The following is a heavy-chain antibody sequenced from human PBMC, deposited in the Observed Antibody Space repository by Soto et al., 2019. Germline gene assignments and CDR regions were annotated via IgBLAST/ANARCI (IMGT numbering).Heavy chain of an antibody. CDR2: INSDGSST. Sequence: PGGSLRLSCAASGFTFSSYWMHWVRQAPGKGLVWVSRINSDGSSTSYADSVKGRFTISRDNAKNTLYLQMNSLRAEDTAVYYCARGSGSHPHRFDPWGQGTLVTVSS. CDR1: GFTFSSYW. J-gene: IGHJ5*02. D-gene: IGHD3-10*01. CDR3: ARGSGSHPHRFDP. V-gene: IGHV3-74*01.